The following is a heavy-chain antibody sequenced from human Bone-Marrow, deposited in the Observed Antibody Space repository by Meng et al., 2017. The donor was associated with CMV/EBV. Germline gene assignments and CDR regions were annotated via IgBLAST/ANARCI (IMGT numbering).Heavy chain of an antibody. J-gene: IGHJ4*02. V-gene: IGHV1-2*02. Sequence: ASVKVSCKASGYTFTGYYMHWVRQAPGQGLEWMGWINPNSGGTNYAQKFQGRVTMTRDTSISTAYMELSDLRSEDTAVYYCARGGPDIVVVPGARGNFDYWGQGTRVTVSS. CDR1: GYTFTGYY. CDR2: INPNSGGT. CDR3: ARGGPDIVVVPGARGNFDY. D-gene: IGHD2-2*01.